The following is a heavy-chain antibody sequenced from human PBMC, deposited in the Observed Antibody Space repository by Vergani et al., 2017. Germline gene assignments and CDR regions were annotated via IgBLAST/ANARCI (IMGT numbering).Heavy chain of an antibody. J-gene: IGHJ4*02. V-gene: IGHV3-30-3*01. Sequence: QVQLVESGGGVVQPGRSLRLSCAASGFTFSSYAMHWVRQAPGKGLEWVAVISYDGSNKYYADSVKGRFTISRDNSKNTLYLQMNSLRAEDTAVYYCAKDPVVTAYYYDSSGYISPVDYWGQGTLVTVSS. CDR1: GFTFSSYA. CDR2: ISYDGSNK. CDR3: AKDPVVTAYYYDSSGYISPVDY. D-gene: IGHD3-22*01.